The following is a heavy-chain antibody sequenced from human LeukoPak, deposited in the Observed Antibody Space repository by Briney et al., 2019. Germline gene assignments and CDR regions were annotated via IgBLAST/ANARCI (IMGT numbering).Heavy chain of an antibody. Sequence: PSETLSLTCTVSGGSISSSDYYWGWIRQPPGKGLEWIGSIYYSGSTYYNPSLKSRVTISVDRSKNQFSLKLSSVTAADTAVYYCARGTYSSSKHDAFDIWGQGTMVTVSS. J-gene: IGHJ3*02. CDR2: IYYSGST. CDR3: ARGTYSSSKHDAFDI. D-gene: IGHD6-13*01. CDR1: GGSISSSDYY. V-gene: IGHV4-39*07.